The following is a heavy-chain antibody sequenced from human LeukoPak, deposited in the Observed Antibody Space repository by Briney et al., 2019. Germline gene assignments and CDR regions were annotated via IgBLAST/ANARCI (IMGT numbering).Heavy chain of an antibody. J-gene: IGHJ3*02. V-gene: IGHV1-69*13. CDR1: GGTFSGFA. Sequence: SVKVSCKASGGTFSGFAISWVRQAPGQGLEWMGGIIPIFGTANYAQKFQGRVTITADESTSTAYMELNSLRSEDSAVYYCARAIVAVTTPNGAFDIWGQGTMVTVSS. D-gene: IGHD4-11*01. CDR3: ARAIVAVTTPNGAFDI. CDR2: IIPIFGTA.